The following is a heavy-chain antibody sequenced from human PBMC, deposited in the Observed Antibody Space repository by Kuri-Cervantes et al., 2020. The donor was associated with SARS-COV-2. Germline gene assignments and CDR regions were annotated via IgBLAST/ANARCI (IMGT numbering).Heavy chain of an antibody. D-gene: IGHD4-17*01. Sequence: SETLCLTCTVSGGSISSYYWSWIRQPPGKGLEWIGYIYYSGSTNYNPSLKSRVTISVDTSKNQFSLKLSSVTAADTAVYYCARELGLTTVNWFDPWGQGTLVTVSS. J-gene: IGHJ5*02. CDR3: ARELGLTTVNWFDP. CDR1: GGSISSYY. V-gene: IGHV4-59*01. CDR2: IYYSGST.